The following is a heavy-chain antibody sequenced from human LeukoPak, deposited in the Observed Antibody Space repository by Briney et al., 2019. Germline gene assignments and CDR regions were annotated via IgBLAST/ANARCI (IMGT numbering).Heavy chain of an antibody. V-gene: IGHV7-4-1*02. D-gene: IGHD6-19*01. CDR2: INTNTGNP. CDR3: ARDGGIAVTGSVDY. J-gene: IGHJ4*02. Sequence: ASVKVSCKASGYTFTNYGISWVRQAPGQGLEWMGWINTNTGNPTYAQGFTGRFVFSLDTSVSTTYLQISSLKAEDTAVYYCARDGGIAVTGSVDYWGQGTLVTVSS. CDR1: GYTFTNYG.